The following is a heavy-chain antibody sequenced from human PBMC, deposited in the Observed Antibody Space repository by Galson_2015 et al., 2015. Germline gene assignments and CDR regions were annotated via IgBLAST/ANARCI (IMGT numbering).Heavy chain of an antibody. CDR3: ARGRGYYDSGNWFDP. CDR2: IYYSGST. V-gene: IGHV4-39*07. CDR1: GGSISSSSYY. J-gene: IGHJ5*02. Sequence: TLSLTCTVSGGSISSSSYYWGWIRQPPGKGLEWIGSIYYSGSTYYNPSLKSRVTISVDTSKNQFSLKLSSVTAADTAVYYCARGRGYYDSGNWFDPWGQGTLVTVSS. D-gene: IGHD3-22*01.